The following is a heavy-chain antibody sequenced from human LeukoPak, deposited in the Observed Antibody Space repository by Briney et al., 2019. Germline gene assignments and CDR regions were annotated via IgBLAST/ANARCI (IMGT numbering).Heavy chain of an antibody. J-gene: IGHJ4*02. V-gene: IGHV4-31*03. CDR3: ARANYGDYVQVDY. Sequence: SETLSLTCTVSGGSISSGGYYWSWIRQHPGKGLEWIGYIYYSGSTYYNPSLKSRVTISVDTSKNQFSLKLNSVTAADTAVYYCARANYGDYVQVDYWGQGTLVTVSS. CDR2: IYYSGST. CDR1: GGSISSGGYY. D-gene: IGHD4-17*01.